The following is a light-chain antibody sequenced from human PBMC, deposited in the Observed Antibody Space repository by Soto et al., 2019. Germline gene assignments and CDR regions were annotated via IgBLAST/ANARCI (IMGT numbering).Light chain of an antibody. J-gene: IGLJ1*01. Sequence: QSALTQPPSVSGSPGQSVAISCTGTSSDVGNYNRVSWYQQPPGTAPKLMIYEVSNRPSGVPDRFSGSKSGNTASLTISGLQAEDEADYYCCSYTTSSTYGFGTGTKVTVL. V-gene: IGLV2-18*02. CDR2: EVS. CDR1: SSDVGNYNR. CDR3: CSYTTSSTYG.